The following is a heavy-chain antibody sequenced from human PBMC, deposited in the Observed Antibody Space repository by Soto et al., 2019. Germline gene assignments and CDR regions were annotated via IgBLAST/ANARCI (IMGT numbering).Heavy chain of an antibody. J-gene: IGHJ4*02. Sequence: GGSLRLSCAASGFTFSSYAMSWVRQAPGKGLEWVSAISGSGGSTYYADSVKGWFTISGDNSKNTLYLQMNSLRAEDTAVYYCARSPSIAVAGIYDYWGQGTLVTVSS. CDR1: GFTFSSYA. CDR3: ARSPSIAVAGIYDY. CDR2: ISGSGGST. V-gene: IGHV3-23*01. D-gene: IGHD6-19*01.